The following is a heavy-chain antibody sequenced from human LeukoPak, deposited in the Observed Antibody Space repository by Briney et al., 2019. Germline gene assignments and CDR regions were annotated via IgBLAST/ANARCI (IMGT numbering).Heavy chain of an antibody. CDR3: AKAQYSSSWYYFDY. CDR2: IYSGGST. D-gene: IGHD6-13*01. CDR1: EFSFGSNY. V-gene: IGHV3-53*05. Sequence: GGSLRLSCAASEFSFGSNYMTWVRQAPGKGLEWVSLIYSGGSTYYSDSVKGRFTISRDNAKNSLYLQMNSLRAEDMALYYCAKAQYSSSWYYFDYWGQGTLVTVSS. J-gene: IGHJ4*02.